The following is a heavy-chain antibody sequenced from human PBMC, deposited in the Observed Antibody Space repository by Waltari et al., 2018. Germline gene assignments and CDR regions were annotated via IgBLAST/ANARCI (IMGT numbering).Heavy chain of an antibody. CDR2: ISDSGGKT. V-gene: IGHV3-23*01. CDR1: GPTLSNYA. J-gene: IGHJ5*02. CDR3: VKDRMVYAT. Sequence: EVQVLESGGGLVQPGGSLSLSCAASGPTLSNYAMRWVRQAPGKGLEWVSAISDSGGKTYYADSVKGRFTISRDNSKNTLYLQMNSLRAEDTALYYCVKDRMVYATWGQGTLVTVSS. D-gene: IGHD2-8*01.